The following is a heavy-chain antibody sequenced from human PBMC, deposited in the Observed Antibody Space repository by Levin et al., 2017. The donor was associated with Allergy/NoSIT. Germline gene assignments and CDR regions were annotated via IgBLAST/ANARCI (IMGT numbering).Heavy chain of an antibody. D-gene: IGHD2-21*01. J-gene: IGHJ6*02. CDR3: ARDSIPGGRDYGMDV. CDR1: GFTFSSYS. Sequence: GGSLRLSCAASGFTFSSYSMNWVRQAPGKGLEWVSSISSSSSYIYYADSVKGRFTISRDNAKNSLYLQMNSLRAEDTAVYYCARDSIPGGRDYGMDVWGQGTTVTVSS. CDR2: ISSSSSYI. V-gene: IGHV3-21*01.